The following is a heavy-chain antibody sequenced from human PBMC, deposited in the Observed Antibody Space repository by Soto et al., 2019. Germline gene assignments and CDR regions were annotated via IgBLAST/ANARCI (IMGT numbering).Heavy chain of an antibody. CDR3: AREGAIAAPLLDYYGMDV. CDR1: GFTFSSYE. D-gene: IGHD6-13*01. J-gene: IGHJ6*02. V-gene: IGHV3-48*03. Sequence: TGGSLRLSCAASGFTFSSYEMNWVRQAPGKGLEWVSYIISSGSTIYYADSVKGRFTISRDNAKNSLYLQMNSLRAEDTAVYYCAREGAIAAPLLDYYGMDVWGQGTTVTVS. CDR2: IISSGSTI.